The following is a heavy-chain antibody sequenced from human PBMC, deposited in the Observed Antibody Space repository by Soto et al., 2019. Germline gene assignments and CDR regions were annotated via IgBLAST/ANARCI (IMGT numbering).Heavy chain of an antibody. CDR1: GFTFSSYA. J-gene: IGHJ6*02. CDR2: ISGSGGST. CDR3: AKDHGYDFWSGYAPYYYYYGMDV. V-gene: IGHV3-23*01. Sequence: GSLRLSCAASGFTFSSYAMSWARQAPGKGLEWVSAISGSGGSTYYADSVKGRFTISRDNSKNTLYLQMNSLRAEDTAVYYCAKDHGYDFWSGYAPYYYYYGMDVWGQGTTVTVSS. D-gene: IGHD3-3*01.